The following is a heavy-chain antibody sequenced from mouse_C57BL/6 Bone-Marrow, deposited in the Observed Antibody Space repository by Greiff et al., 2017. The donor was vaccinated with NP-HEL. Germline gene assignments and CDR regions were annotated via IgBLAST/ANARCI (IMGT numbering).Heavy chain of an antibody. CDR3: ARHYYSNYFDY. V-gene: IGHV5-6*01. J-gene: IGHJ2*01. Sequence: EVQRVESGGDLVKPGGSLKLSCAASGFTFSSYGMSWVRQTPDKRLEWVATISSGGSYNYYPDSVKGRFTISRDNAKNTLYLQMSSLKSEDTAMYYCARHYYSNYFDYWGQGTTLTVSS. CDR2: ISSGGSYN. CDR1: GFTFSSYG. D-gene: IGHD2-5*01.